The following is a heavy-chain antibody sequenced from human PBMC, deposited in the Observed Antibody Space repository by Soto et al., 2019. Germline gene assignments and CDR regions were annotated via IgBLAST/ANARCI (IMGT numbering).Heavy chain of an antibody. Sequence: ASVKVSCKASGYTFTSYSMHWVLQAPGQRLEWMGWINAGNGNTKYSQKFQVRVTITRDTSASTAYMELSSLRSEDTAVYYSAGRGYSSGWSPFDYWGQGTLVTVSS. CDR3: AGRGYSSGWSPFDY. V-gene: IGHV1-3*01. D-gene: IGHD6-19*01. CDR2: INAGNGNT. J-gene: IGHJ4*02. CDR1: GYTFTSYS.